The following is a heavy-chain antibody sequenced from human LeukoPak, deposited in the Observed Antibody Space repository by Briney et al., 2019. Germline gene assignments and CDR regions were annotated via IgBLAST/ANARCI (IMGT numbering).Heavy chain of an antibody. Sequence: GGSLRLSCTIFGGTLSTYEFNWVRQAPGKRPEWISYMSRTADRIDHADSVKGRFTMSRDNAKNSVYLQMNSLRVDDTAIYYCATRHPFTGYKNWGQGTLVTVSS. J-gene: IGHJ4*01. V-gene: IGHV3-48*03. CDR1: GGTLSTYE. D-gene: IGHD5-24*01. CDR2: MSRTADRI. CDR3: ATRHPFTGYKN.